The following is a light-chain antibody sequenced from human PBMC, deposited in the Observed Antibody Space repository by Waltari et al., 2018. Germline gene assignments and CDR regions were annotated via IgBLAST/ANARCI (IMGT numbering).Light chain of an antibody. Sequence: DIQMTQSPSTLSASVGDRVIITCRASQSSSNWLAWYQQKPGKAPKLLSYNSSTVESGVPSRFSGSGSGTDFTLTISSLQPDDFATYYCQQYNSYSLLTFGGGTKIEIK. V-gene: IGKV1-5*03. CDR2: NSS. CDR3: QQYNSYSLLT. J-gene: IGKJ4*01. CDR1: QSSSNW.